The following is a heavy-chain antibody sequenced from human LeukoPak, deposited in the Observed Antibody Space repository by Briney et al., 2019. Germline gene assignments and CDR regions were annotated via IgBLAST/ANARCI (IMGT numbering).Heavy chain of an antibody. CDR2: ISSSSSYI. Sequence: GGSLRLSCAASGFTLSSYSMNWVRQAPGKGLEWVSSISSSSSYIYYADSVKGRFTISRDNAKNSLYLQMNSLRAEDTAVYYCARDQNVVVINFDYWGQGTLVTVSS. V-gene: IGHV3-21*01. CDR1: GFTLSSYS. D-gene: IGHD3-22*01. J-gene: IGHJ4*02. CDR3: ARDQNVVVINFDY.